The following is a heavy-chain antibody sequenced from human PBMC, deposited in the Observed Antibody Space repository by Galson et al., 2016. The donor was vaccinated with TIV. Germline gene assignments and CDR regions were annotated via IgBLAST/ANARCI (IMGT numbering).Heavy chain of an antibody. CDR1: GLIVSNNY. V-gene: IGHV3-53*01. CDR3: AKADDDYPPGDYYFDV. J-gene: IGHJ4*02. CDR2: ISSGGST. D-gene: IGHD3-16*01. Sequence: SLRLSCAASGLIVSNNYMSWVRQAPGKGLEWVSLISSGGSTSYLDSVKGRFAISRDNSKNTLYLQMNSLRAEDTAGYYCAKADDDYPPGDYYFDVWGQGTLVTVSS.